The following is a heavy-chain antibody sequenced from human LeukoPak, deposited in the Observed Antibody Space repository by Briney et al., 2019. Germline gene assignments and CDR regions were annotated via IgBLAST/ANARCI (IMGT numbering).Heavy chain of an antibody. CDR1: GFTFSSYA. CDR2: ISYDGSSK. V-gene: IGHV3-30*04. Sequence: GGSLRLSCAASGFTFSSYAMHWVRQAPGKGLEWVAVISYDGSSKYYADSVKGRFTISRDNSKNTLYLQMNSLRAEDMAVYYCARVSSGWYYFDYWGQGTLVTVSS. CDR3: ARVSSGWYYFDY. J-gene: IGHJ4*02. D-gene: IGHD6-19*01.